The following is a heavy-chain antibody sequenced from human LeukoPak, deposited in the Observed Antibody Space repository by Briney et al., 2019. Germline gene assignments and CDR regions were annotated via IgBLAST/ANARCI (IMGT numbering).Heavy chain of an antibody. V-gene: IGHV3-23*01. CDR2: ISGSASST. CDR1: GFTFSNYA. CDR3: VKDVWDY. J-gene: IGHJ4*02. Sequence: PGGSLRLSCAASGFTFSNYAMSWVRQAPGKGLEWVSAISGSASSTYHADSVKGRFTISRDNSKNTLYLQMNSLRADDTAVYYCVKDVWDYWGQGALVTVSS. D-gene: IGHD3-16*01.